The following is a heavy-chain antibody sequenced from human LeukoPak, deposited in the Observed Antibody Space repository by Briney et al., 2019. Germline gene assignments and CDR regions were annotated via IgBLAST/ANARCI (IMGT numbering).Heavy chain of an antibody. CDR1: GFTFSSYN. CDR3: ARRPPAVAGLDY. Sequence: GGSLRLSCAASGFTFSSYNMHWVRQAPGKGLEWVAVISKDGSNKYYADSVKGRFTISRDNSKNTVYVEMNSLRGEDTAVYYCARRPPAVAGLDYWGQGTLATVSS. V-gene: IGHV3-30*03. D-gene: IGHD6-19*01. CDR2: ISKDGSNK. J-gene: IGHJ4*02.